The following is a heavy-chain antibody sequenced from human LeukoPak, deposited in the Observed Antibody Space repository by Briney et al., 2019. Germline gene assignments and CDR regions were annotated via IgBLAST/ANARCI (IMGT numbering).Heavy chain of an antibody. CDR3: ARLFSSPAYYYGSGSYPRDV. D-gene: IGHD3-10*01. CDR2: FNLIGST. Sequence: PSQTLSLTCAVYGGSFSGYYWSWIRRPPGKGRRGIGEFNLIGSTNYNPSLKSRVTISVDTSKNQFSLKLSSVTAADTAVYYCARLFSSPAYYYGSGSYPRDVWGKGTTVTISS. CDR1: GGSFSGYY. V-gene: IGHV4-34*01. J-gene: IGHJ6*04.